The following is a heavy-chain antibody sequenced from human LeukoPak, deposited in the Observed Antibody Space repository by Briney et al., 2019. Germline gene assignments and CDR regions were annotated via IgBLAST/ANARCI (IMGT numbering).Heavy chain of an antibody. CDR1: GFTFSSYA. Sequence: QPGGSLRLSCAASGFTFSSYAMSWVRQAPGKGLGWVSAISGSGGSTYYADSVKGRFTISRDNSKNTLYLQMNSLRVQDTAVYYCAKEDYGDIYWYFDLWGRGTLVTVSS. CDR2: ISGSGGST. D-gene: IGHD4-17*01. CDR3: AKEDYGDIYWYFDL. V-gene: IGHV3-23*01. J-gene: IGHJ2*01.